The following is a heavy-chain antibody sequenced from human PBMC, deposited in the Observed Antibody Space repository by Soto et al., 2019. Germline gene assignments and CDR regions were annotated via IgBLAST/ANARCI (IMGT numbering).Heavy chain of an antibody. CDR2: INQDGSEK. D-gene: IGHD2-8*01. CDR1: GFTFSTYW. J-gene: IGHJ5*02. V-gene: IGHV3-7*01. Sequence: GQSLKIFCAASGFTFSTYWMDWVRQTPGKGLEWVANINQDGSEKNYVDSVKGRFTISRDNAKNSLYLQMSSLTAEDSALYYCSRSLNAWGQGTLVTVSS. CDR3: SRSLNA.